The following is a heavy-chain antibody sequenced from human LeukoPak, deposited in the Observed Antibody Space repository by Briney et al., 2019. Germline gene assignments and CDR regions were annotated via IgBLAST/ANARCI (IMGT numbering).Heavy chain of an antibody. CDR3: SRLDYYFDSGSYTPFDY. V-gene: IGHV3-49*04. D-gene: IGHD3-10*01. CDR1: GFTFRDYA. J-gene: IGHJ4*02. CDR2: IRSKPYGETT. Sequence: SGGSLRLSCRASGFTFRDYAMSWVRQAPGKGLEWVGFIRSKPYGETTEYAASVKGRFTISRDDSKNIAYLHMKSLKTDDTAVYYCSRLDYYFDSGSYTPFDYWGQGTLVTVSS.